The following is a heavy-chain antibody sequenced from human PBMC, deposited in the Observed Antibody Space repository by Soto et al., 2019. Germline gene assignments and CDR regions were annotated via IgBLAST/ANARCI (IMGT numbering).Heavy chain of an antibody. Sequence: PSETLSLTCSVSCGSISPYFWTWVRQAPGKGLEWIGYISYSGSTNYNPSLKSRLTILLSTSKKQFSPKLTSVTAADTAVYYCARGTRATQYYDYFYGVDVWGQGTTVTVSS. CDR1: CGSISPYF. CDR2: ISYSGST. J-gene: IGHJ6*02. V-gene: IGHV4-59*01. CDR3: ARGTRATQYYDYFYGVDV.